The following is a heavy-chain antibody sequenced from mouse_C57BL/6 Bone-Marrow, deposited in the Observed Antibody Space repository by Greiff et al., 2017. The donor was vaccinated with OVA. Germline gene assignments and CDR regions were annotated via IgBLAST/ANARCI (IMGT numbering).Heavy chain of an antibody. CDR1: GYTFTSYG. J-gene: IGHJ3*01. CDR2: IYPRSGNT. Sequence: QVHVKQSGAELARPGASVKLSCKASGYTFTSYGISWVKQRTGQGLEWIGEIYPRSGNTYYNEKFKGKATLTADKSSSTAYMELRSLTSEDSAVYFCANYYGTPFAYWGQGTLVTVSA. D-gene: IGHD1-1*01. CDR3: ANYYGTPFAY. V-gene: IGHV1-81*01.